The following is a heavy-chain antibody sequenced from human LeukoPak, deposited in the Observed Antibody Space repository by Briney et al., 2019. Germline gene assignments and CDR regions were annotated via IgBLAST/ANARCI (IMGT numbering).Heavy chain of an antibody. Sequence: GRSLRLSCAASGFTFSSYGMHWVRQAPGEGLEWVAVISYDGSNKYYADSVKGRFTISRDNSKNTLYLQMNSLRAEDTAVYYCAKGSADLHFDYWGQGTLVTVSS. J-gene: IGHJ4*02. CDR2: ISYDGSNK. V-gene: IGHV3-30*18. CDR1: GFTFSSYG. CDR3: AKGSADLHFDY.